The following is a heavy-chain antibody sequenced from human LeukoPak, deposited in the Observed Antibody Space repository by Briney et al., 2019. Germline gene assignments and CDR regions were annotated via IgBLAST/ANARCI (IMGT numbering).Heavy chain of an antibody. J-gene: IGHJ4*02. CDR2: ISSSSSYI. D-gene: IGHD1-26*01. CDR1: GFSFSGYA. CDR3: ARDSSGSYRN. V-gene: IGHV3-21*01. Sequence: PGGSLRLSCVASGFSFSGYAIHWVRQAPGKGLEWVSSISSSSSYIYYADSVKGRFTISRDNAKNSLYLQMNSLRAEDTAVYYCARDSSGSYRNWGQGTLVTVSS.